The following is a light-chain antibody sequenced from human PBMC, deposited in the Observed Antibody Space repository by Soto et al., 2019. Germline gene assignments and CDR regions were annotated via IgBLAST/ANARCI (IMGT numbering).Light chain of an antibody. CDR2: KAS. CDR1: QSISSW. CDR3: QQYNTFWT. V-gene: IGKV1-5*03. J-gene: IGKJ1*01. Sequence: DIQMTQSPSTLSASVGDRVTITCRASQSISSWLAWYQQKPGKAPKLLIYKASSLESEVPSRVSGSGSGTEFTLTISSLQPDDFATYYCQQYNTFWTFGPGTKVDIK.